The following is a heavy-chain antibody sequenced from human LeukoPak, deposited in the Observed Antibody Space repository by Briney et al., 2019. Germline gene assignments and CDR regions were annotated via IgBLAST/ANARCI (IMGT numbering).Heavy chain of an antibody. V-gene: IGHV3-23*01. CDR1: GFSFSSYA. Sequence: GDSLRLSCAASGFSFSSYAMTWVRQAPGKGLEWVSAISGSGGSTYCADSVKGRFTISRDNSKNTLYLQMNSLRAEDTAVYYCAKDDYYDSSGYYPHDAFDVWGQGTMVTVSS. J-gene: IGHJ3*01. D-gene: IGHD3-22*01. CDR2: ISGSGGST. CDR3: AKDDYYDSSGYYPHDAFDV.